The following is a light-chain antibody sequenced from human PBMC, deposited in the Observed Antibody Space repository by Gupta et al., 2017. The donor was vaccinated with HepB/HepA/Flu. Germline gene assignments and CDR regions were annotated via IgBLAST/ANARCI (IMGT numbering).Light chain of an antibody. CDR2: GAS. CDR3: QQYSSSTS. V-gene: IGKV3-20*01. Sequence: EIVLTQSPGTLSLSPGEGATLSCRASQSVTNNYLAWYQQKLGQAPRLLIYGASSRATGIPDRFSGSGSGXDFTLTXSRLETEDFAVYHCQQYSSSTSFGXGTKVEIK. J-gene: IGKJ3*01. CDR1: QSVTNNY.